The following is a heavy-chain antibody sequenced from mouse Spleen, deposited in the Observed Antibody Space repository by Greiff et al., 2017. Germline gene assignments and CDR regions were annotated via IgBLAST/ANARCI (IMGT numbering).Heavy chain of an antibody. CDR2: IWTGGST. CDR1: GFSLTSYA. V-gene: IGHV2S3*01. D-gene: IGHD2-12*01. Sequence: ESGPGLVAPSQSLFITCPVSGFSLTSYAINWVRQPPGKGLEWLGVIWTGGSTNYNSALISRLSISKENSKSLVFLKMNSLQTDDTAIYYCVRVRRGLGAMDYWGQGNSGTVSS. CDR3: VRVRRGLGAMDY. J-gene: IGHJ4*01.